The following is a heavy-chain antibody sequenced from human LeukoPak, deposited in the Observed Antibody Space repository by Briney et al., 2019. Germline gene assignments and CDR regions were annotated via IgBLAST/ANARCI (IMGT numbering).Heavy chain of an antibody. CDR2: IYYSGST. J-gene: IGHJ3*02. V-gene: IGHV4-39*07. Sequence: PSETLSLTCTVSGGSISSSSYYWGWIRQPPGKGLEWIGSIYYSGSTNYNPSLKSRVTISVDTSKNQFSLKLSSVTAADTAVYYCARGSGIAARDDAFDIWGQGTMVTVSS. D-gene: IGHD6-6*01. CDR3: ARGSGIAARDDAFDI. CDR1: GGSISSSSYY.